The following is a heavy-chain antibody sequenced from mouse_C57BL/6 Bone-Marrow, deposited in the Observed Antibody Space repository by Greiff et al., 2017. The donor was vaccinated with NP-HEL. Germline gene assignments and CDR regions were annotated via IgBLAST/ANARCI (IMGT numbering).Heavy chain of an antibody. J-gene: IGHJ1*03. V-gene: IGHV5-6*01. CDR2: ISSGGSST. CDR1: GFTFSSYG. CDR3: ARRVWYFDV. Sequence: EVQLVESGGDLVKPGGSLKLPCAASGFTFSSYGMSWVRQTPDKRLEGVATISSGGSSTYYPDSVKGRFTISRDNAKNTLYLQMSSLKSEDTAMYYCARRVWYFDVWGTGTTVTVSS.